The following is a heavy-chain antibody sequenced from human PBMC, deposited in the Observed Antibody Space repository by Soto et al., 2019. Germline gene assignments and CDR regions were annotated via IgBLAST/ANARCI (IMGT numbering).Heavy chain of an antibody. V-gene: IGHV4-59*01. CDR2: IYYSGST. CDR1: GGSISSYY. Sequence: PSETLSLTCTVSGGSISSYYWSWIRQPPGKGLEWIGYIYYSGSTNYNPSLKSRVTISVDTSKNQFSLKLSSVTAADTAVYYCAGVGWLYSDYYYGMDVWGQGTTVTVSS. CDR3: AGVGWLYSDYYYGMDV. D-gene: IGHD3-22*01. J-gene: IGHJ6*02.